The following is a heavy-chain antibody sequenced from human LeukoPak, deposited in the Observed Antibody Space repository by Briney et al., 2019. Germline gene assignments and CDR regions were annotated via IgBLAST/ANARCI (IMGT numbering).Heavy chain of an antibody. Sequence: GGSLRLSCAASGFTFSSYGMHWVRQAPGKGLEWVAVISYDGSNKYYADSVKGRFTISRDNSKNTLYLQMNSLRAEDTAVYYCARGREYSSSSGDYWGQGTLVTVSS. CDR2: ISYDGSNK. CDR1: GFTFSSYG. J-gene: IGHJ4*02. CDR3: ARGREYSSSSGDY. D-gene: IGHD6-6*01. V-gene: IGHV3-30*03.